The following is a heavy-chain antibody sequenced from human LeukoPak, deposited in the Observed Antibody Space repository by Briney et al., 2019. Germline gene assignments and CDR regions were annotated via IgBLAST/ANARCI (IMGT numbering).Heavy chain of an antibody. CDR3: ARVYSGYDLPDY. CDR1: GYTFTGYY. J-gene: IGHJ4*02. D-gene: IGHD5-12*01. Sequence: ASVKVSCKASGYTFTGYYMHWVRQAPGQGLEWMGRINPNSGGTDYAQKFQGRVTMTRDTSINTAYTELSRLRSDDTAVYYCARVYSGYDLPDYWGQGTLVTVSS. V-gene: IGHV1-2*06. CDR2: INPNSGGT.